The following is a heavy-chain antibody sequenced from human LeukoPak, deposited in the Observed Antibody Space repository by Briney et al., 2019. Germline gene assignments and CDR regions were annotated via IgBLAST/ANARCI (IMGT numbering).Heavy chain of an antibody. V-gene: IGHV3-23*01. CDR1: GFTFTNYA. J-gene: IGHJ4*02. CDR2: ISGNGGST. Sequence: GSLRLSCAASGFTFTNYAMSWVRQTPGKGLECVSAISGNGGSTYYADSVKGRFTISRDNSRSTLYLQMNSLRAEDTAVYFCAQLLWNPYYFDYWGQGTLVTVSS. CDR3: AQLLWNPYYFDY. D-gene: IGHD2-21*01.